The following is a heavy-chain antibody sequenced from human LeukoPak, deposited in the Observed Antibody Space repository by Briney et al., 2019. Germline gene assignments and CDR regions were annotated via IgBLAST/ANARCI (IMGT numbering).Heavy chain of an antibody. CDR1: GGSISSSNW. D-gene: IGHD3-22*01. J-gene: IGHJ4*02. V-gene: IGHV4-4*02. CDR3: ARAEGFTMIVVIPSDY. CDR2: IYHSGST. Sequence: PSETLSLTCAVSGGSISSSNWWSWVRQPPGKGLEWIGEIYHSGSTNYNPPLKSRVTISIDTSKNQLSLMLRSVTAADTAVYYCARAEGFTMIVVIPSDYWGQGTLVTVSS.